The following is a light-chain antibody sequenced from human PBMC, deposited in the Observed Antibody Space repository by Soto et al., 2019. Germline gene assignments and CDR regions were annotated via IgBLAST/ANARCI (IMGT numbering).Light chain of an antibody. Sequence: EIVLTQSPATLSVSPGERATLSCRTSQTISDNLAWYQQRPGQAPRLLIYGASTRATGVPARFSGGGSGTEFPLTISSLQSEDFAVYYWQQYNNWRTFGQGTKVEIK. CDR1: QTISDN. CDR3: QQYNNWRT. V-gene: IGKV3-15*01. CDR2: GAS. J-gene: IGKJ1*01.